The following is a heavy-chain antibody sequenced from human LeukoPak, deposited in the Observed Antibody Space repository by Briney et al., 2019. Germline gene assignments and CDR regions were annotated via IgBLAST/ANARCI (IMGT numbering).Heavy chain of an antibody. V-gene: IGHV1-69-2*01. CDR2: VDPEDGET. Sequence: ATVKLSCKAFGYTFTDYYIHWVKEAPGKGLEWMGRVDPEDGETTYAEKFQGRVTITADTSTDTAYMELNNLRSEDTAVYYRARVGTITFGGGHNYWGQGTLVTVSS. CDR1: GYTFTDYY. D-gene: IGHD3-16*01. J-gene: IGHJ4*02. CDR3: ARVGTITFGGGHNY.